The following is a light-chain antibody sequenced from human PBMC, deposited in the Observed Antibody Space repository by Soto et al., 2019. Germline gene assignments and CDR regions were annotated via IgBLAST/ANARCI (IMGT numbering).Light chain of an antibody. CDR1: SSNIGSNT. CDR3: AAWDDRLSAVV. Sequence: QSVLTQPPSASGTPGQRVTISCSGSSSNIGSNTVNWYQQLPGTAPKLLIHSNDQRPSGVPDRFSGSKSGTSASLAISGLQSEDEADYYCAAWDDRLSAVVFGGGTKLTVL. J-gene: IGLJ2*01. V-gene: IGLV1-44*01. CDR2: SND.